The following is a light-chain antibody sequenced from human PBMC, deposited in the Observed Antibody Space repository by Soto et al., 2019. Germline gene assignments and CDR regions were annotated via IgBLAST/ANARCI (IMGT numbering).Light chain of an antibody. J-gene: IGKJ1*01. Sequence: EVVLTQSPGTLSLSPGERATLSCRASQSVADSYLAWYQQKPGRAPRLLFYAATRRATGIPDRFSGSGSGRDFTLTISTPEPDDFAVYYGHHFGSSPETFGQGTKVE. CDR3: HHFGSSPET. V-gene: IGKV3-20*01. CDR2: AAT. CDR1: QSVADSY.